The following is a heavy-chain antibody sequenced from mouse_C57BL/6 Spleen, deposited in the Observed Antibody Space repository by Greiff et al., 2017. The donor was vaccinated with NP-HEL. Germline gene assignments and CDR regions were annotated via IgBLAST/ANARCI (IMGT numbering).Heavy chain of an antibody. D-gene: IGHD2-3*01. CDR2: IDPSDSYT. Sequence: QVQLQQPGAELVMPGASVKLSCKASGYTFTSYWMHWVKQRPGQGLEWIGEIDPSDSYTNYNQKFKGKSTLTVDKSSSTAYMQLSSLTSEDSAVYYCARVLYDGYSWYFDVWGTGTTVTVSS. J-gene: IGHJ1*03. CDR3: ARVLYDGYSWYFDV. V-gene: IGHV1-69*01. CDR1: GYTFTSYW.